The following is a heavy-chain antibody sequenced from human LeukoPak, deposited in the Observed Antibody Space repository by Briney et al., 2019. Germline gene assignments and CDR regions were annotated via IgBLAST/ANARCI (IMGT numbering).Heavy chain of an antibody. Sequence: GGSLRLSCAASGFTFSSYAMSWVRQAPGKGLEWVSAISGSGGSTYYADSVKGRFTISRDNSKNTLYLQMNSLRAEDTAVYYCAKSDYYDSSGYYYVWSAIDYWGQGTLVTVSS. V-gene: IGHV3-23*01. CDR1: GFTFSSYA. CDR2: ISGSGGST. D-gene: IGHD3-22*01. J-gene: IGHJ4*02. CDR3: AKSDYYDSSGYYYVWSAIDY.